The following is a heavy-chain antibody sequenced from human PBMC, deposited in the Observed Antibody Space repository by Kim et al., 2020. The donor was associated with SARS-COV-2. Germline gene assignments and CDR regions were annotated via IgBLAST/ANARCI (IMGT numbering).Heavy chain of an antibody. Sequence: ASVKVSCKASGYTFTSYSMNWVRQAPGQGLEWMGWINTNTGNPTYAQGFTGRFVFSLDTSVSTAYLQISSLKAEDTAVYYCARGSWSSSWYGWFDPWGQGTLVTVSS. CDR3: ARGSWSSSWYGWFDP. D-gene: IGHD6-13*01. CDR2: INTNTGNP. J-gene: IGHJ5*02. CDR1: GYTFTSYS. V-gene: IGHV7-4-1*02.